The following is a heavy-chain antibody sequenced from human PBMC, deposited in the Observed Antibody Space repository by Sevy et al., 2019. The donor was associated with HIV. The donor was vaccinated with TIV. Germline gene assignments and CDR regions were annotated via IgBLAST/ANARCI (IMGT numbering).Heavy chain of an antibody. Sequence: GGSLRLSCAASGFAFSSHAMHWVRQAPGKGLEWVGVISYEGTETFYAASVEGRFTISRDNSKNMLSLQINSLRPEDMAVYYCARDGGYSFKWYPLYWGQGTLVTVSS. CDR3: ARDGGYSFKWYPLY. J-gene: IGHJ4*01. CDR1: GFAFSSHA. D-gene: IGHD6-13*01. CDR2: ISYEGTET. V-gene: IGHV3-30-3*01.